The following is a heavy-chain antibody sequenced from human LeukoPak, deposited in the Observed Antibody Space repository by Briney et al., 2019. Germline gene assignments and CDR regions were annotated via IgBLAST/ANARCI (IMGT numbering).Heavy chain of an antibody. D-gene: IGHD6-13*01. V-gene: IGHV4-39*01. Sequence: PSETLSLTCTVSGGSISSSSYYWGWIRQPPGKGLEWIGSIYYSGSTYYNPSLKSRVTISVDTSKNQFSLKLSSVTAADTAVYYCARRSIAAAGIGGDYWGQGTLVTVSS. J-gene: IGHJ4*02. CDR3: ARRSIAAAGIGGDY. CDR1: GGSISSSSYY. CDR2: IYYSGST.